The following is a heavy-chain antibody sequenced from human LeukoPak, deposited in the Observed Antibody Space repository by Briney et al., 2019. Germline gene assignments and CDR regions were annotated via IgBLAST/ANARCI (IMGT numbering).Heavy chain of an antibody. CDR3: ARHSNSYGLRMGVGYYYYGMDV. J-gene: IGHJ6*02. CDR2: IDPSDSYT. Sequence: GESLKISCKGSGYSFTSYWISWVRQMPGKGLEWMGRIDPSDSYTNYSPSFQGHVTISADKSISTAYLQWSSLKASYTAMYYCARHSNSYGLRMGVGYYYYGMDVWGQGTTVTVSS. CDR1: GYSFTSYW. V-gene: IGHV5-10-1*01. D-gene: IGHD5-18*01.